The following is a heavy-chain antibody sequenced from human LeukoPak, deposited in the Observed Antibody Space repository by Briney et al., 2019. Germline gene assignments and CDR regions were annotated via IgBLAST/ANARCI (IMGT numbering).Heavy chain of an antibody. V-gene: IGHV3-23*01. D-gene: IGHD3-9*01. CDR3: AKGASIHVTGPDF. Sequence: PGGSLRLSCAASGFTFSDYYMSWVRQAPGKGLEWVSRIIDSGGTNYADSVKGRFTISRDNSKNTLYLQMNSLRVEDTAVYYCAKGASIHVTGPDFWGPGTLVTVSS. J-gene: IGHJ4*02. CDR1: GFTFSDYY. CDR2: IIDSGGT.